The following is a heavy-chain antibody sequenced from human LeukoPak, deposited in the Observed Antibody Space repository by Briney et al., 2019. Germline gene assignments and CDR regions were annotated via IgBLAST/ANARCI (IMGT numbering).Heavy chain of an antibody. CDR1: GGSISSYY. Sequence: SETLSLTCTVSGGSISSYYWSWIRQPVVKGLECFGRVYSSGSTNYNPSLKSRVTMSIDTSKNQFSLKLSSVTAADTAVYYCAGSMITFGGVILLDYWGQGTLVTVSS. V-gene: IGHV4-4*07. CDR3: AGSMITFGGVILLDY. CDR2: VYSSGST. D-gene: IGHD3-16*02. J-gene: IGHJ4*02.